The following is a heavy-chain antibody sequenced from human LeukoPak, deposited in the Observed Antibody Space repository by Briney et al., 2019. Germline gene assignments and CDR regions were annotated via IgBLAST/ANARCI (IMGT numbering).Heavy chain of an antibody. D-gene: IGHD3-9*01. Sequence: PSETLSLTCAVYGGSFSGYYWSWIRQPPGKGLEWIGEINHSGSTNYNPSLKSRVTISVDTSKNQFSLELSSVTAADTAVYYCARVGENYDILTGYDYWGQGTPVTVSS. V-gene: IGHV4-34*01. CDR3: ARVGENYDILTGYDY. CDR1: GGSFSGYY. CDR2: INHSGST. J-gene: IGHJ4*02.